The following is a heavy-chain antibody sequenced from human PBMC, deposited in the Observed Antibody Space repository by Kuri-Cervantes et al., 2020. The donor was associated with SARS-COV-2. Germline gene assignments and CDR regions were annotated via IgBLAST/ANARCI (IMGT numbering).Heavy chain of an antibody. V-gene: IGHV3-38-3*01. J-gene: IGHJ4*02. CDR1: GFTVSSNE. Sequence: GESLKISCAASGFTVSSNEMSWVRQAPGKGLEWVSSISGGSTYYADSVRGRFTISRDNSKNTLYLQMNSLRAEDTAVYYCAKDGKIGGNYFDYWGQGTLVTVSS. CDR3: AKDGKIGGNYFDY. CDR2: ISGGST. D-gene: IGHD3-16*01.